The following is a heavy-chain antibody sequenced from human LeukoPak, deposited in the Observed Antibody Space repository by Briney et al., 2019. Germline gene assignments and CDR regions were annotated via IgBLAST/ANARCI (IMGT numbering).Heavy chain of an antibody. D-gene: IGHD6-19*01. CDR2: IYYSGST. CDR3: ARDPGIAVAGFDY. J-gene: IGHJ4*02. Sequence: PSETLSLTCTVSGGSISSSSYYWGWIRQPPGKGLEWIGSIYYSGSTYYNPSLKSRVTISVDTSKSQFSLKLSSVTAADTAVYYCARDPGIAVAGFDYWGQGTLVTVSS. CDR1: GGSISSSSYY. V-gene: IGHV4-39*02.